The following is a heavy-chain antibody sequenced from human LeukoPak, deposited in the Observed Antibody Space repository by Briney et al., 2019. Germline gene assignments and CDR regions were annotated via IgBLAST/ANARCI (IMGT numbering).Heavy chain of an antibody. CDR1: GYTFTGHY. CDR2: FNPNSGGT. CDR3: ARTKPPCTSCLLLDY. D-gene: IGHD2-2*01. J-gene: IGHJ4*02. V-gene: IGHV1-2*02. Sequence: GASVKVSCKASGYTFTGHYIHWLRQAPGQGLEWMGWFNPNSGGTNYAPKFQGLVTMSSDTAITTAYMELNRLISDDTAVYYCARTKPPCTSCLLLDYWGQGTLVTVSS.